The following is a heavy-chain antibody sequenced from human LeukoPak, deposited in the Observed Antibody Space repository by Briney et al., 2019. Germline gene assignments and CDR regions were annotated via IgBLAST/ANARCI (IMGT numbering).Heavy chain of an antibody. Sequence: SETLSLTCTVSGGSISSYYWSWIRQPPGKGLEWIGSIYYSGSTYYNPSLKSRVTISVNTSKNQFSLKLSSVTAADTAVYYCATGDGDRYYDSSGDLDYWGQGTLVTVSS. CDR2: IYYSGST. V-gene: IGHV4-59*05. D-gene: IGHD3-22*01. CDR1: GGSISSYY. J-gene: IGHJ4*02. CDR3: ATGDGDRYYDSSGDLDY.